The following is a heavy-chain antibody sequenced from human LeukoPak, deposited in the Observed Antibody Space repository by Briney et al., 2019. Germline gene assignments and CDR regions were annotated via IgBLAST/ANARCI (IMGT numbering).Heavy chain of an antibody. CDR1: GVSNSRTNYF. CDR3: ARVDTMIASRVFDS. D-gene: IGHD3-22*01. Sequence: SETLSLTCTVSGVSNSRTNYFWGWIRQPPGKGLEWLGIIYYSGRTFYNPSLKSRVTISVDTAKNQFSLKLTSVTATDTAVYYCARVDTMIASRVFDSWGQGTLVTVSS. J-gene: IGHJ4*02. V-gene: IGHV4-39*01. CDR2: IYYSGRT.